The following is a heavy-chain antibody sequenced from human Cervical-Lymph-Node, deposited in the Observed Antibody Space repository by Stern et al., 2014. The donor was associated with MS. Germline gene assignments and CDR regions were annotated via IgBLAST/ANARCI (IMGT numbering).Heavy chain of an antibody. V-gene: IGHV1-69*01. J-gene: IGHJ4*02. Sequence: QVQLVQSGAEVKKPGSSVKVSCKASGGTFSSYAISWVRQAPGQGLEWMGGIIPIFGTANYAQKFQGRVTITADESTSTAYMELSSLRSEDTAVYYCAAGGDLGYCSGGSCRFAYWGQGTLVTVSS. CDR1: GGTFSSYA. CDR2: IIPIFGTA. CDR3: AAGGDLGYCSGGSCRFAY. D-gene: IGHD2-15*01.